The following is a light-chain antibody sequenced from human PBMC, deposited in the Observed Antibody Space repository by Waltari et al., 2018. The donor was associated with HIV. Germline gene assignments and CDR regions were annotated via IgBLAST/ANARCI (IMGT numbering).Light chain of an antibody. J-gene: IGKJ2*01. Sequence: DIQMTQSPTSLSASVADKVTINCRASQHIAFNVNWYQYKTGRAPRLLIAATSNLQSGVPSRFSGSGFGTHFSLTISGPRSDDFAQYFCQQSHGLPYTFGQGTRLEI. CDR2: ATS. CDR1: QHIAFN. CDR3: QQSHGLPYT. V-gene: IGKV1-39*01.